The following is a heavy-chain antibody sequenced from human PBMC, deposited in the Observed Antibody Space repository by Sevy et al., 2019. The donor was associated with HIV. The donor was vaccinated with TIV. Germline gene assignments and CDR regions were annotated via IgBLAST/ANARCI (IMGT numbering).Heavy chain of an antibody. CDR2: ISSSSSTI. CDR1: GFTFSSYS. CDR3: ARGYCSSTSCYKLLDY. D-gene: IGHD2-2*02. Sequence: GGSLRLSCAASGFTFSSYSMNWVRQAPGKGLEWVSYISSSSSTIYYADSVKGRFTISRDNAQNSLYLPMNSLRDEDTAVYYCARGYCSSTSCYKLLDYWGQGTLVTVSS. J-gene: IGHJ4*02. V-gene: IGHV3-48*02.